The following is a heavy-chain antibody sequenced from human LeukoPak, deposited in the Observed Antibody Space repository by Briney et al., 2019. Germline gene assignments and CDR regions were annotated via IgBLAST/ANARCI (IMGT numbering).Heavy chain of an antibody. J-gene: IGHJ3*02. V-gene: IGHV3-30*02. Sequence: GGSLRLSCAASGFTFGNYGMHWVRQAPGKGLEWVAFIRYEGSNKHYGDSVQGRFTIYRNNSKNTVFLQMTSVRAEDTAVYYCTKNYLTYNATAGPLDIWGQGTMVTVSS. D-gene: IGHD1-7*01. CDR3: TKNYLTYNATAGPLDI. CDR2: IRYEGSNK. CDR1: GFTFGNYG.